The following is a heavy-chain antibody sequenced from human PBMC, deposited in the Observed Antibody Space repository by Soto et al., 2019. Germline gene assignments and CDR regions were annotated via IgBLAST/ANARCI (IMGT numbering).Heavy chain of an antibody. CDR2: IYYSGST. Sequence: PSETLSLTCTVSGGSISSGDYYWSWIRQPPGEGLEWIGYIYYSGSTYHNPSLKSRVTISVDTSKNQFSLKLTSVTAADTAMYYCARGDFWSAYIRQNWFDPWGQGTLVTVAS. D-gene: IGHD3-3*01. CDR3: ARGDFWSAYIRQNWFDP. J-gene: IGHJ5*02. V-gene: IGHV4-30-4*01. CDR1: GGSISSGDYY.